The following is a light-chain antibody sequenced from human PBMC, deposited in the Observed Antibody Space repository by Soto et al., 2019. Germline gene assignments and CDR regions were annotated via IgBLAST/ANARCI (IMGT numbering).Light chain of an antibody. CDR2: EAT. Sequence: QSVLTQPPSASGTPGQRVTISCTGTSSDVGNYNHVSWYQQHPGKAPKLMIYEATQRPSGVSNRFSASKSGNTASLTISGLQAEDESDYYCCSYAGSQTWVFGGGTKVTVL. V-gene: IGLV2-23*01. CDR1: SSDVGNYNH. CDR3: CSYAGSQTWV. J-gene: IGLJ3*02.